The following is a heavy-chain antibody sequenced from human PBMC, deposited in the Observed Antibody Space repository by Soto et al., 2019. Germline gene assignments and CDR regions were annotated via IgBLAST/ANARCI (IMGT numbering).Heavy chain of an antibody. CDR2: IYYSGST. J-gene: IGHJ6*02. CDR3: AREKVGATQKYYYYCGMDV. Sequence: QVQLQESGPGLVKPSQTLSLTCTVSGGSISSGGYYWSWIRQHPGKGLEWIGYIYYSGSTYYNPSLKSRVTISVDTSKNQFSLKLSSVTAADTAVYYCAREKVGATQKYYYYCGMDVWGQGTTVTVSS. V-gene: IGHV4-31*03. D-gene: IGHD1-26*01. CDR1: GGSISSGGYY.